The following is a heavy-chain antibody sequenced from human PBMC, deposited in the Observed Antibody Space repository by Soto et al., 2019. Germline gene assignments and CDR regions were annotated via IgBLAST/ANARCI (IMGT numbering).Heavy chain of an antibody. J-gene: IGHJ6*02. D-gene: IGHD3-16*01. V-gene: IGHV3-30-3*01. CDR2: ISYDGSNK. CDR1: GFTFSSYA. CDR3: ARGFWGTYYYGMDV. Sequence: GGSLRLSCAASGFTFSSYAMHWVRQAPGKGLEWVAVISYDGSNKYYADSVKGRFTISRDNSKYTLYLQMNSLRAEDTAVYYCARGFWGTYYYGMDVWGQGTTVTVSS.